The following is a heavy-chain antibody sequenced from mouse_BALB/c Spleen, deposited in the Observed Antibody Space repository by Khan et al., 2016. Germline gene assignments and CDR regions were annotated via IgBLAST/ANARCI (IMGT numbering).Heavy chain of an antibody. CDR3: TRSPTATRYFDV. CDR1: GYSITSDYA. Sequence: QLEESGPGLVKPSQSLSLTCTVTGYSITSDYAWNWIRQFPGNKLEWMGYIRYSGSTTYNPSPKSRISITRDTSKNQFFLQLYSVTTEDTATYYCTRSPTATRYFDVWGAGTTVTVSS. V-gene: IGHV3-2*02. D-gene: IGHD1-2*01. J-gene: IGHJ1*01. CDR2: IRYSGST.